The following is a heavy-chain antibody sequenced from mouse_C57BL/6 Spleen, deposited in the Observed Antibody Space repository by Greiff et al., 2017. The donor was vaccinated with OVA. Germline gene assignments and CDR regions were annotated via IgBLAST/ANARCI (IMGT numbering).Heavy chain of an antibody. CDR2: IDPETGGT. CDR1: GYTFTDYE. V-gene: IGHV1-15*01. Sequence: VQLQESGAELVRPGASVTLSCKASGYTFTDYEMHWVKQTPVHGLEWIGAIDPETGGTAYNQKFKGKAILTADKSSSTAYMELRSLTSEDSAVYYCTRMITTVWYFDVWGTGTTVTVSS. CDR3: TRMITTVWYFDV. J-gene: IGHJ1*03. D-gene: IGHD1-1*01.